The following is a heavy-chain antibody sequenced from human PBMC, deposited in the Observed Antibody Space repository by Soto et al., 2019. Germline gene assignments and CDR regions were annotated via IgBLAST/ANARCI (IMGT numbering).Heavy chain of an antibody. CDR3: ARSPLGYDYVRQTWREVGDSFDI. D-gene: IGHD3-16*01. V-gene: IGHV4-30-2*01. J-gene: IGHJ3*02. CDR2: LIHGGST. CDR1: GGSITRGPSS. Sequence: SETLSLTCSVSGGSITRGPSSWNWVRQPPGKGLEWIGELIHGGSTNYNPSLKSRVSFSLDTSKNQFSLHLMSVTAADTAVYYCARSPLGYDYVRQTWREVGDSFDIWGRGTMVT.